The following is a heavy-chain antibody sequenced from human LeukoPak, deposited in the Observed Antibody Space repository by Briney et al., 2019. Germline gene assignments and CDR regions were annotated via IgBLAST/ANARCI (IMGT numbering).Heavy chain of an antibody. D-gene: IGHD4-17*01. CDR3: ARRLRIDAFDI. J-gene: IGHJ3*02. CDR2: ISSSSSYI. Sequence: GGSLRLSCAASGFTFSSYSMNWVRQAPGKGLEWVSSISSSSSYIYYADSVKGRFTISRGNAKNSLYLQMNSLRAEDTAVYYCARRLRIDAFDIWGQGAMVTVSS. CDR1: GFTFSSYS. V-gene: IGHV3-21*01.